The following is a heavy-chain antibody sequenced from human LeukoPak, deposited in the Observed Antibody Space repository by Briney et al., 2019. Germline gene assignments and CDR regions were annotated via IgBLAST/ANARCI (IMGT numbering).Heavy chain of an antibody. CDR3: ARGGYPYGMDV. J-gene: IGHJ6*02. V-gene: IGHV3-48*03. Sequence: GRSLRLSCEASGFPFGNYVMNWVRQAPGGGLEWVSYTSSSGSAIYYADSVKGRFTISRDNAKTSMYLQMNSLRAEDTAVYYCARGGYPYGMDVWGPGTTVTVSS. D-gene: IGHD3-16*02. CDR1: GFPFGNYV. CDR2: TSSSGSAI.